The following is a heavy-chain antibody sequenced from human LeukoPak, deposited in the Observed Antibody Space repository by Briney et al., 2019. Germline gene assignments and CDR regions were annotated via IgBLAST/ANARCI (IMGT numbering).Heavy chain of an antibody. CDR1: GYTFTSYA. J-gene: IGHJ6*04. Sequence: ASVKVSCKASGYTFTSYAMHWVRQAPGQRLEWVGWINAGNGNTKYSQKFQGRVTITRDTSASTAYMELSSLRSEDTAVYYCARDQGIAAAGRYYYGMDVWGKGTTVTVSS. D-gene: IGHD6-13*01. CDR2: INAGNGNT. CDR3: ARDQGIAAAGRYYYGMDV. V-gene: IGHV1-3*01.